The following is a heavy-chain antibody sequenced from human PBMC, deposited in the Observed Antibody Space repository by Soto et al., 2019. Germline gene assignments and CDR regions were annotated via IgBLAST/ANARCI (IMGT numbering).Heavy chain of an antibody. V-gene: IGHV3-48*02. D-gene: IGHD6-19*01. Sequence: EVQLVESGGDLVHRGGSLRLSCVASGFTFSVYSMYWVRQAPGKGLEWFSYITSDTKTIKYADSVKGRFTISRDNAKNSVYLQMNSLRDEDTAVYYCARSVEGHFDYWGQGTVVTVSS. J-gene: IGHJ4*02. CDR2: ITSDTKTI. CDR1: GFTFSVYS. CDR3: ARSVEGHFDY.